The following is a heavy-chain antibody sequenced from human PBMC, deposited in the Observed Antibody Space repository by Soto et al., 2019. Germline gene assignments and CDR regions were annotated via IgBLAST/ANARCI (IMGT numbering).Heavy chain of an antibody. CDR2: XXXXXXXT. CDR3: ARHFYDYLDY. V-gene: IGHV5-51*01. Sequence: GESLKISCKGSGYSFSNYWIAWVRQMPGKGLEXXXXXXXXXXXTRYSPSFQGQVTISVDKSISTAYLQWSSLKASDTAIYYCARHFYDYLDYWGQGILVTVSS. J-gene: IGHJ4*02. CDR1: GYSFSNYW. D-gene: IGHD3-16*01.